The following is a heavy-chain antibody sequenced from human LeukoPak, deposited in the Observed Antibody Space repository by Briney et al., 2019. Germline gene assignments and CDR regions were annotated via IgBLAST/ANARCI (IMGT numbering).Heavy chain of an antibody. CDR1: GGTFNSYV. Sequence: SVKVSCKASGGTFNSYVTSWVRQAPGQGLEWMGGIIPMFGTADYPQKFQGRATITADESTSTAYMELSSLRSEDTAVYFCARGAYSNGLYYFDYWGQGTLVTVSS. D-gene: IGHD6-19*01. V-gene: IGHV1-69*13. CDR2: IIPMFGTA. CDR3: ARGAYSNGLYYFDY. J-gene: IGHJ4*02.